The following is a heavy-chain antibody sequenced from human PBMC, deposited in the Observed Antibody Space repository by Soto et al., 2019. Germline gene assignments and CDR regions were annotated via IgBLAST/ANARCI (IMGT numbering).Heavy chain of an antibody. Sequence: QVQLVQSGAEVTKPGASVKVSCKASGYTFTNHYMHWVRQAPGQGLEWMGVINPSGGSTDYAQKFQGRVTRTRATPTSTVDMEVSSLRSEDTAVFYCAREGNGYNLGPSVDFDYWGQGTLVTVSS. CDR3: AREGNGYNLGPSVDFDY. J-gene: IGHJ4*02. D-gene: IGHD5-12*01. CDR2: INPSGGST. CDR1: GYTFTNHY. V-gene: IGHV1-46*01.